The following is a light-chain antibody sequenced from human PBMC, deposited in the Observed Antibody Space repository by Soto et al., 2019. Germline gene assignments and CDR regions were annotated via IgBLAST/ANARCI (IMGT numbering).Light chain of an antibody. CDR2: EVS. CDR1: SSDFGDYDY. J-gene: IGLJ1*01. Sequence: QPVLTQPASVSGSPGQSITISCTGTSSDFGDYDYVSWYLQHPGKAPKLMIYEVSNRPSGVSNRFSGSKSGNTASLTISGLQAEDEADYYCSSYTGSSTLVFGTGTKLTVL. CDR3: SSYTGSSTLV. V-gene: IGLV2-14*01.